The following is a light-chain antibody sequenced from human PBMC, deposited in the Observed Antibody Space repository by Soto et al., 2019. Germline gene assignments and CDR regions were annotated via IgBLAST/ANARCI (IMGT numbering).Light chain of an antibody. V-gene: IGKV1-39*01. CDR1: QSMSSS. CDR3: QQSYTAPSIT. Sequence: DIQMTQSPSSLSASVGDKVTITCRASQSMSSSLNWYQQKSGKAPNLRIYGVSRLQGGVPSRFSGSGSGTDFTLSISSLQPEDFATYYCQQSYTAPSITFGQGTRLEIK. J-gene: IGKJ5*01. CDR2: GVS.